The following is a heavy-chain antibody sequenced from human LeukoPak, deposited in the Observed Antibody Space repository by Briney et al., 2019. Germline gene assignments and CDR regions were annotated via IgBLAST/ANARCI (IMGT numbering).Heavy chain of an antibody. Sequence: SETLSLTCTVSGGSISSYYWSWIRQPPGKGLEWIGYIYYSGSTNYNPSLKSRVTISVDTSKNQFSLKLSSVTAADTAVYYCARAGEDDYYYYMDVWGQGTLDTVSS. CDR1: GGSISSYY. CDR3: ARAGEDDYYYYMDV. J-gene: IGHJ6*03. CDR2: IYYSGST. V-gene: IGHV4-59*01.